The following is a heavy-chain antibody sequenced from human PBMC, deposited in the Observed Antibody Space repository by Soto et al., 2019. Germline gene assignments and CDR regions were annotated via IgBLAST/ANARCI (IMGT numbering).Heavy chain of an antibody. CDR3: ARGPSGDKVDY. CDR2: IYNSVNT. D-gene: IGHD3-10*01. V-gene: IGHV4-30-4*01. CDR1: GDSISNGYYT. J-gene: IGHJ4*02. Sequence: QVQLQESGPGLVEPSQTLSLTCTVSGDSISNGYYTWSWIRQPPGKDLEWIGHIYNSVNTYSNPSLKGRVPISADTSKNQSALKLSAVTAADTAVYYCARGPSGDKVDYWGQGTLVTVSS.